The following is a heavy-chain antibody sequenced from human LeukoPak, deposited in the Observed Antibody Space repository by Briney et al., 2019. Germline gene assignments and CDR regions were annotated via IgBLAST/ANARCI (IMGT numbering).Heavy chain of an antibody. CDR3: ARGAPFTRRFVGQHADFDY. CDR2: INPNSGGT. V-gene: IGHV1-2*04. J-gene: IGHJ4*02. CDR1: GYTFTGYY. D-gene: IGHD2-15*01. Sequence: GASVKVSCKASGYTFTGYYMHWVRQAPGQGLEWMGWINPNSGGTNYAQKFQGWVTMTRDTSISTAYMELSRLRSDDTAVYYCARGAPFTRRFVGQHADFDYWGQGTLVTVSS.